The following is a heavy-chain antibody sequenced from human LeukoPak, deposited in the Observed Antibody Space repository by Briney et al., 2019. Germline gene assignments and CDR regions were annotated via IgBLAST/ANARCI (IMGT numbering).Heavy chain of an antibody. CDR3: ARGEHSVDS. CDR1: GGAIRSHY. D-gene: IGHD1/OR15-1a*01. V-gene: IGHV4-4*07. Sequence: SETLSLTCTVSGGAIRSHYRNWIRQPAGKGLEWIGRTYSSGYTNDNPFLKSRITMSVDMSKNQFSLRLNSVTGADTAVYYCARGEHSVDSWGQGMLVTVSS. J-gene: IGHJ4*02. CDR2: TYSSGYT.